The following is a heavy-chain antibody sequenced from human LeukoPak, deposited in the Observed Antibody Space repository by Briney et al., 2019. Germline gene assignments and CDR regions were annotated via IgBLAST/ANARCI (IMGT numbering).Heavy chain of an antibody. CDR3: ARLHYGDYGDY. V-gene: IGHV5-51*01. CDR1: GYSFTNYW. D-gene: IGHD4-17*01. Sequence: GESLKISCKGSGYSFTNYWIGWVRQMPGKGLEWMGIVYPGDSETTYSPSFQGQVTISVDKSISTAYLQWGSLKASDTAMYYCARLHYGDYGDYWGQGTLVTVSS. J-gene: IGHJ4*02. CDR2: VYPGDSET.